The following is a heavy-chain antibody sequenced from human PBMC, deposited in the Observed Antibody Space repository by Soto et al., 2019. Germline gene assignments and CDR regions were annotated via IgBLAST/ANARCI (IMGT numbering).Heavy chain of an antibody. V-gene: IGHV4-59*05. D-gene: IGHD3-9*01. CDR1: GDSIGNSH. Sequence: TSETLSLTCTVSGDSIGNSHWSWIRQPPGKGLEWIVSIYYSGSTYYNPSLKSRVTISVDTSKNQFSLKLSSVTAADTAVYYCARMAYYDILTGQQYYYYGMDVGGQGTTVTVSS. CDR3: ARMAYYDILTGQQYYYYGMDV. J-gene: IGHJ6*02. CDR2: IYYSGST.